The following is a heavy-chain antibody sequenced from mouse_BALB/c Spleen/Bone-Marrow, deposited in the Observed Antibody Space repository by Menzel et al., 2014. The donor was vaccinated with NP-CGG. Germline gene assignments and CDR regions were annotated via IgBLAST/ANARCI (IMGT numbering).Heavy chain of an antibody. Sequence: EVKLVEPGGGLVQPGGSRKLSCAASGFTFRSFGMHWARQAPEKGLEWVAYISGGTSTIYYADTVKGRFTISRDNPNNTLFLQMTSLRSEDTAMYYCVRGGYYVPSYFDSWGQGTTLTVSS. CDR2: ISGGTSTI. CDR1: GFTFRSFG. CDR3: VRGGYYVPSYFDS. D-gene: IGHD2-3*01. J-gene: IGHJ2*01. V-gene: IGHV5-17*02.